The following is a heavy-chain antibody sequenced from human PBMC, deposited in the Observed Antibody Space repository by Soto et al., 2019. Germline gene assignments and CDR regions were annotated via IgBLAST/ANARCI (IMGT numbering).Heavy chain of an antibody. CDR3: ARGKGHIVVVTATRFEY. Sequence: QVQLQQWGAGLLKPSETLSLTCAVYGGSFSGYYWSWIRQPPGKGLEWIGEINHSGSTNYNPSLKSLVTISVDTSKHQFSLKLSSVTAADTAVYYCARGKGHIVVVTATRFEYWGQGTLVTVSS. CDR2: INHSGST. V-gene: IGHV4-34*01. CDR1: GGSFSGYY. D-gene: IGHD2-21*02. J-gene: IGHJ4*02.